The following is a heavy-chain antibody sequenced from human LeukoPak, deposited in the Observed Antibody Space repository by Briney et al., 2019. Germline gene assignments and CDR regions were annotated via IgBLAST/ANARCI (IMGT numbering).Heavy chain of an antibody. CDR2: IYHSGST. Sequence: SETLSLTCAVSGGSISSGNWWSWVRQPPGKGLEWIGEIYHSGSTYYNPSLKSRVTISVDTSRNQFSLNLSSVTAADTAVYYCARHYGPWGQGTLVAVSS. V-gene: IGHV4-4*02. CDR1: GGSISSGNW. D-gene: IGHD3-16*01. J-gene: IGHJ5*02. CDR3: ARHYGP.